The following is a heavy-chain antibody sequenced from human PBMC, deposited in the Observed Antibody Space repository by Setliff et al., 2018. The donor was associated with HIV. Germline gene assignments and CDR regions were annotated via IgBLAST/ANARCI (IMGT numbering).Heavy chain of an antibody. D-gene: IGHD2-2*01. CDR3: ARLDCSSSSGFVDY. CDR1: GGSISNSY. V-gene: IGHV4-4*09. Sequence: PSETLSLTCTVSGGSISNSYWSWIRQPPVKGLEWIGNIYTSGSTNYNPSLKSRVTISVDTSKNQFSLKLSSVTAADTAVYYCARLDCSSSSGFVDYWGQGTLVTAPQ. CDR2: IYTSGST. J-gene: IGHJ4*02.